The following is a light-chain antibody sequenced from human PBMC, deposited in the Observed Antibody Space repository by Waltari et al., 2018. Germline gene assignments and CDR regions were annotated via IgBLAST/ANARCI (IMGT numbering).Light chain of an antibody. CDR3: SSYTTSSAPGV. CDR2: EVS. CDR1: GSDVGAYYF. Sequence: QSALTQPASVSGSPGQSITISCSGTGSDVGAYYFVFWYQQHPGKAPPLIIYEVSNRPSGISNRFSASKSGNTASLTISGLQAEDEADYYCSSYTTSSAPGVFGTGTRVTVL. J-gene: IGLJ1*01. V-gene: IGLV2-14*01.